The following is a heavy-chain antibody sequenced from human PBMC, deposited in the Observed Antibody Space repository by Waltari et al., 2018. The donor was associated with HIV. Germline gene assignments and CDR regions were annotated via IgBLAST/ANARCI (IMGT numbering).Heavy chain of an antibody. D-gene: IGHD3-22*01. CDR2: ISSSSSTI. CDR1: GFTFSSYS. CDR3: ARVPYYYDSSGYYPF. Sequence: EVQLVESGGGLVQPGGSLRLSCAASGFTFSSYSMNWVRQAPGKGLEWVSYISSSSSTIYYADSVKGRFTISRDNAKNSLYLQMNSLRDEDTAVYYCARVPYYYDSSGYYPFWGQGTMVTVSS. J-gene: IGHJ3*01. V-gene: IGHV3-48*02.